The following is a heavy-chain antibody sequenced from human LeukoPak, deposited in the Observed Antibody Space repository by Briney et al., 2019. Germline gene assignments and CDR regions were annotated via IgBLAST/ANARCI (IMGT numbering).Heavy chain of an antibody. Sequence: GASVKVSCKASGYTFTSYGISWVRQAPGQGLEWMGWISAYNGNTNYAQKLQGRVTMTTDTSTSTAYMELRSLRSDDTAVYYCARDQFSSGRWGWLRPAGFDYWGQGTLVTVSS. V-gene: IGHV1-18*01. CDR3: ARDQFSSGRWGWLRPAGFDY. J-gene: IGHJ4*02. CDR2: ISAYNGNT. D-gene: IGHD5-12*01. CDR1: GYTFTSYG.